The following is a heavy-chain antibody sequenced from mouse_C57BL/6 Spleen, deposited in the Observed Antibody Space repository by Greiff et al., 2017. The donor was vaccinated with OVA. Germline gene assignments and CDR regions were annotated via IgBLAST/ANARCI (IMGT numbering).Heavy chain of an antibody. J-gene: IGHJ4*01. Sequence: ESGPGLVKPSQSLSLTCSVTGYSITSGYYWNWIRQFPGNKLEWMGYISYDGSNNYNPSLKNRISITRDTSKNQFFLKLNSVTTEDTATYYCASANWVYAMDYWGQGTSVTVSS. CDR2: ISYDGSN. CDR3: ASANWVYAMDY. D-gene: IGHD4-1*01. CDR1: GYSITSGYY. V-gene: IGHV3-6*01.